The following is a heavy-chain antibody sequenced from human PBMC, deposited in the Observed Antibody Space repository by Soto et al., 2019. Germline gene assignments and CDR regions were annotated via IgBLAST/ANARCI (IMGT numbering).Heavy chain of an antibody. CDR1: GYTFTSYG. V-gene: IGHV1-18*01. J-gene: IGHJ3*02. CDR2: ISAYNGNT. D-gene: IGHD1-26*01. Sequence: QVQLVQSGAEVKKPGASVKVSCKASGYTFTSYGISWVRQAPGQGLEWMGWISAYNGNTNYAQKLQGRVTMTTDTSTSTADMELRGLRSDDTAVYYCARESVLGGSYGDDAFDIWGQGTMVTVSS. CDR3: ARESVLGGSYGDDAFDI.